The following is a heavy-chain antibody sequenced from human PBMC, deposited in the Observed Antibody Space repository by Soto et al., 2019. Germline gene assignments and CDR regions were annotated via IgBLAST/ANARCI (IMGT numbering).Heavy chain of an antibody. CDR3: ASSSIAAQGFSY. V-gene: IGHV1-18*01. CDR1: GYTLTSYG. D-gene: IGHD6-6*01. J-gene: IGHJ4*02. CDR2: ISAYNGNT. Sequence: ASVKVSCKASGYTLTSYGISWVRQAPGQGLEWMGWISAYNGNTNYAQKLQGRVTMTTDTSTSTAYMELRSLRSDDTAVYYCASSSIAAQGFSYWGQGPLVTVSS.